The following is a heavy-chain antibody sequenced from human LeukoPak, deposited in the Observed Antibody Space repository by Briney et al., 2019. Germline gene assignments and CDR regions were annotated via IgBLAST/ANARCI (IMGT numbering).Heavy chain of an antibody. CDR1: GFTFSSYS. J-gene: IGHJ4*02. Sequence: GGSLRLSCAASGFTFSSYSMNWVRQAPGKGLEWVSSISSSSSYIYYADSVKGRFTISRDNAKSSLYLQMNSLRAEDTAVYYCARASTVVTPPHDYWGQGTLVTVSS. CDR2: ISSSSSYI. CDR3: ARASTVVTPPHDY. D-gene: IGHD4-23*01. V-gene: IGHV3-21*01.